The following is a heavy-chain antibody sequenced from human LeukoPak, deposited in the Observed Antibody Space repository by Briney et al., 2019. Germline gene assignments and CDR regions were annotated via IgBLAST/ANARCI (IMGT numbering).Heavy chain of an antibody. V-gene: IGHV4-59*01. J-gene: IGHJ1*01. CDR1: GGSISSYY. CDR3: ASALTTLEYFQH. Sequence: SETLSLTCTVSGGSISSYYWRWIRQPPGKGLEWIGYIHNSGSTNYNPSLKSRVTISVDTSKNQFSLKLSSVTAADTAVYYCASALTTLEYFQHWGRGTLVTVSS. D-gene: IGHD4-17*01. CDR2: IHNSGST.